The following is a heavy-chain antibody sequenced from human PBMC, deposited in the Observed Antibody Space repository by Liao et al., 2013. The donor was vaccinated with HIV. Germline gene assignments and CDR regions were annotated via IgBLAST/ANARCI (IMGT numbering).Heavy chain of an antibody. CDR1: GGSMSSYY. CDR2: IYYSGSA. J-gene: IGHJ4*02. Sequence: QVQLQESGPGLVKPSETLSLTCTVSGGSMSSYYWSWIRQSPGKGLEWIGYIYYSGSANYNPSFRGRVTISVDTSKKEFSLRLTSVTTADTAVYYCARGRTYYDSSPFDSWGQGTLVSVSS. V-gene: IGHV4-59*01. CDR3: ARGRTYYDSSPFDS. D-gene: IGHD3-22*01.